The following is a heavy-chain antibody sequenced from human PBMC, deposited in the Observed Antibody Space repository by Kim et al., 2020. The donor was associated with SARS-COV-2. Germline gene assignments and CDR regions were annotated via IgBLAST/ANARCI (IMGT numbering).Heavy chain of an antibody. D-gene: IGHD3-16*01. CDR3: ARYSTFGSYLGPNDH. CDR2: ISSSSTYT. CDR1: GFIFSDYY. Sequence: GGSLRLSCAASGFIFSDYYMSWIRQAPGKGLEWVSYISSSSTYTNYADSVKGRFTISRDNAKNSLYLQMNSLRGEDTAVYFCARYSTFGSYLGPNDHWGQGTLVTVSS. V-gene: IGHV3-11*03. J-gene: IGHJ4*02.